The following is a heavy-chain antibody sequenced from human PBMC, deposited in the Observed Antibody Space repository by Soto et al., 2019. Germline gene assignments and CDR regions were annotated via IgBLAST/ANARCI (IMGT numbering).Heavy chain of an antibody. D-gene: IGHD3-3*01. CDR1: GFTFSGYY. Sequence: LSLSSASSGFTFSGYYMSWSRQAPGKGLEWVSYISSSGTNTYYADYVKCRFTISKDNAKNSLYLQMNSLRAEDTAVYYCARTPYYDFWSGYLDYWGQGTLVTVSS. V-gene: IGHV3-11*01. CDR2: ISSSGTNT. CDR3: ARTPYYDFWSGYLDY. J-gene: IGHJ4*02.